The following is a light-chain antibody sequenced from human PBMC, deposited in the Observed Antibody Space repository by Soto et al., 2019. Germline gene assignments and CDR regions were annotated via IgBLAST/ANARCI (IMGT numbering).Light chain of an antibody. V-gene: IGLV2-8*01. Sequence: QSVLTQPASVSGSPGQSVTISCTGTSSDVGAYKFVSWYQQNPGKAPKLIIYDVTKRPTGVPDRFSGSKSGNTASLTVSGLQAEDEADYYCSSYAGKSNYVFGSGTKVTVL. J-gene: IGLJ1*01. CDR3: SSYAGKSNYV. CDR1: SSDVGAYKF. CDR2: DVT.